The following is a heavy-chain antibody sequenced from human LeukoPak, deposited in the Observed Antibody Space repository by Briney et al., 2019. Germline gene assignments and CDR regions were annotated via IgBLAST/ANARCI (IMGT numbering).Heavy chain of an antibody. CDR1: GYSFTSYW. Sequence: GGSLGLSCKGSGYSFTSYWIGWVRQMPGKGLEWMGITYPGDSDTRYSPSFQGQVTISADKSISTAYLQWSSLKASDTAMYYCASGQLRPTYDAFDIWGQGTMVTVSS. D-gene: IGHD2-2*01. CDR2: TYPGDSDT. CDR3: ASGQLRPTYDAFDI. J-gene: IGHJ3*02. V-gene: IGHV5-51*01.